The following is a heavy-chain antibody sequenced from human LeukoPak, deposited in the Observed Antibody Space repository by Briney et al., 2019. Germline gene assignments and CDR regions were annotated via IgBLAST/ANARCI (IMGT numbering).Heavy chain of an antibody. CDR3: AREEAARRRAYYMDV. D-gene: IGHD6-6*01. CDR2: INPSGGST. J-gene: IGHJ6*03. V-gene: IGHV1-46*01. CDR1: GYTFTSYY. Sequence: GASVKVSCKASGYTFTSYYMHWVRQAPGQGLEWMGIINPSGGSTSYAQKFQGRVTMTRDMSTSTVYMELSSLRSEDTAVYYCAREEAARRRAYYMDVWGKGTTVTVSS.